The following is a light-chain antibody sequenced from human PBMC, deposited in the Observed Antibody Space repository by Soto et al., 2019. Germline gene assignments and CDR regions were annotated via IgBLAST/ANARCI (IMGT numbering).Light chain of an antibody. CDR1: QDIRTS. Sequence: DIQMTQSPSSLSASVGARISITCQASQDIRTSLSWFQQKPGRAPKLLIYGASNLETGVPSRFRGSGSGADFTFTISSRQPEDIATYYCQQYDNLPPFTFGPGTKVDI. CDR2: GAS. V-gene: IGKV1-33*01. CDR3: QQYDNLPPFT. J-gene: IGKJ3*01.